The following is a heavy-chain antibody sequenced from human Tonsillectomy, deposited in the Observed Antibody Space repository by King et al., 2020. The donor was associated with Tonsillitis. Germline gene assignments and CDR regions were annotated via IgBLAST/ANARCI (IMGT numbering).Heavy chain of an antibody. Sequence: DVQLVESGGGLVKPGGSLRLSCAASGFTFSTYSINWVRQAPGKGLEWVSSISSSSSYINYADSVKGRFTISRDNAKNSLYLQMNSLRAEDTAVYYCAREYTVTSFSFYYGMDVWGQGTTVTVSS. CDR1: GFTFSTYS. V-gene: IGHV3-21*01. CDR2: ISSSSSYI. J-gene: IGHJ6*02. CDR3: AREYTVTSFSFYYGMDV. D-gene: IGHD4-11*01.